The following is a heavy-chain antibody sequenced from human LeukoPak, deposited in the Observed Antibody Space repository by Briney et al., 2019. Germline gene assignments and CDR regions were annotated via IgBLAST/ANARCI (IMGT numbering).Heavy chain of an antibody. CDR3: AEDQHFGVVMYVSNWFDP. V-gene: IGHV3-23*01. CDR1: GFTFSSYA. D-gene: IGHD3-3*01. J-gene: IGHJ5*02. CDR2: ISGSGGST. Sequence: GGSLRFSCAASGFTFSSYAMSWVRQAPGKGLEWVSAISGSGGSTYYADSVKGRFTISRDNSKNTLYLQMNSLRAEDTAVYYCAEDQHFGVVMYVSNWFDPWGQGTLVTVSS.